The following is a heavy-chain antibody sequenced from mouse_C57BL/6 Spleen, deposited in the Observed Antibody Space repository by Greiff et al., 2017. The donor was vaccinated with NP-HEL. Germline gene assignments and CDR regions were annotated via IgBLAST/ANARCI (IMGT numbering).Heavy chain of an antibody. D-gene: IGHD1-1*01. Sequence: DVKLVESGGGLVKPGGSLKLSCAASGFTFSSYAMSWVRQTPEKRLEWVATISDGGSYTYYPDNVKGRFTISRDNAKNNLYLQMSHLKSEDTAMYYCARVYGSSYGNAMDYWGQGTSVTVSS. V-gene: IGHV5-4*03. CDR3: ARVYGSSYGNAMDY. J-gene: IGHJ4*01. CDR2: ISDGGSYT. CDR1: GFTFSSYA.